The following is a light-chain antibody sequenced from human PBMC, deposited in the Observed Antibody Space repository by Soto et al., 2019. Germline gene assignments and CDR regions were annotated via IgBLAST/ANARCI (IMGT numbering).Light chain of an antibody. CDR1: SSDVGGHNY. V-gene: IGLV2-11*01. CDR2: DVS. CDR3: CSYAGSDTLYV. Sequence: QSVLTQPRSVSGSPGQSVTISCTGTSSDVGGHNYVSWYQQYPGKAPKLLLYDVSKRPSGVPDRFSASKSGNTASITSSGLQAEDEADYYCCSYAGSDTLYVFATGTKLTVL. J-gene: IGLJ1*01.